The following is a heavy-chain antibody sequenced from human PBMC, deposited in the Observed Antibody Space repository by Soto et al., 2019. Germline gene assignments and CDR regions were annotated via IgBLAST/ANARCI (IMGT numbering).Heavy chain of an antibody. D-gene: IGHD6-6*01. CDR2: IYHSGST. V-gene: IGHV4-4*02. J-gene: IGHJ4*02. CDR3: ARDPTQYSSSPGDY. CDR1: GFIVSSNQ. Sequence: VQLVESGGGLIQPGGSLRLSCVASGFIVSSNQMSWVRQAPGKGLEWIGEIYHSGSTNYNPSLKSRVTISVDKSKNQFSLKLSSVTAADTAVYYCARDPTQYSSSPGDYWGQGTLVTVSS.